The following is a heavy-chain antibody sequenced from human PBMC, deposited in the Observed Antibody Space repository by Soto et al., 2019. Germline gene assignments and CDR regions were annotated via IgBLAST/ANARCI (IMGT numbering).Heavy chain of an antibody. CDR3: ARSLFREPSHYGMDV. CDR1: GYTFTGYY. V-gene: IGHV1-2*04. CDR2: INPNSGGT. D-gene: IGHD1-26*01. J-gene: IGHJ6*02. Sequence: GASVKVSCKASGYTFTGYYMHWVRQAPGQGLEWMGWINPNSGGTNYAQKFQGWVTMTRDTSISTAYMELSRLRSDDTAVYYCARSLFREPSHYGMDVWGQGTTVTVSS.